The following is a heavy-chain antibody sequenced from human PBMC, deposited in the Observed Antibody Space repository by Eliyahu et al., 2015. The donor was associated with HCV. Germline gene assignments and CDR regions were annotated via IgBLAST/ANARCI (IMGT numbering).Heavy chain of an antibody. Sequence: QITLKESGPTLVKPTQTLTLTCTFSGFSLSTSGVGVGWIRQPPGKALEWLALIYWNDDKRYSPSLKSRLTITKDTSKNQVVLTMTNMDPVDTATYYCAHIYSVPTSIARGGGGYDLGRGYYYGMDVWGQGTTVTVSS. CDR3: AHIYSVPTSIARGGGGYDLGRGYYYGMDV. V-gene: IGHV2-5*01. D-gene: IGHD5-12*01. CDR2: IYWNDDK. CDR1: GFSLSTSGVG. J-gene: IGHJ6*02.